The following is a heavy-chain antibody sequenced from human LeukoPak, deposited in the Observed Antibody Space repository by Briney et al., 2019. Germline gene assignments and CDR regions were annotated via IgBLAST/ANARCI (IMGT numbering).Heavy chain of an antibody. CDR2: INPNSGGT. CDR1: GYTFTGYY. CDR3: ARAYCGGDCYRPDAFDI. V-gene: IGHV1-2*02. D-gene: IGHD2-21*02. Sequence: GASVKVSRKASGYTFTGYYMHWVRQAPGQGLEWMGWINPNSGGTNYAQKFQGRVTMTRDTSISTAYMELSRLRSDDTAVYYCARAYCGGDCYRPDAFDIWGQGTMVTVSS. J-gene: IGHJ3*02.